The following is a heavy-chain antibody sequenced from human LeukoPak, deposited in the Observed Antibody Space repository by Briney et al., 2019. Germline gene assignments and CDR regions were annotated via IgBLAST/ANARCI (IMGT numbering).Heavy chain of an antibody. J-gene: IGHJ5*02. V-gene: IGHV1-18*01. D-gene: IGHD3-10*01. Sequence: ASVKVSCKASGYTFTSYGISWVRQAPGQGLEWVGWITAYNGNTNYAQKLPGRVTMTTDTSTSTAYMELRSLRSDDTAVYYCARVVGWFGELLEENWFDPWGQGTLVTVSS. CDR3: ARVVGWFGELLEENWFDP. CDR1: GYTFTSYG. CDR2: ITAYNGNT.